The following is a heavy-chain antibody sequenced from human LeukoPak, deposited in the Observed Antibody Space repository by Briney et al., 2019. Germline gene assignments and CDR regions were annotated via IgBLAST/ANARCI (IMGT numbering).Heavy chain of an antibody. D-gene: IGHD3-22*01. CDR3: ARGRYYDSSGYYRRDAFDI. Sequence: GGSLRLSCAASGFTFSSYSMNWVRQAPGKGLEWVSYISSSSSTIYYADSVKGRFTISRDNAKNSLYLQMNSLRDEDTAVYYCARGRYYDSSGYYRRDAFDIWGQGTMVTVSS. CDR2: ISSSSSTI. J-gene: IGHJ3*02. CDR1: GFTFSSYS. V-gene: IGHV3-48*02.